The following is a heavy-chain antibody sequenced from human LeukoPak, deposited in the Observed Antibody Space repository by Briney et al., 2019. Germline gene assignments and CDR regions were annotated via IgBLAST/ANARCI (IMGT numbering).Heavy chain of an antibody. D-gene: IGHD4/OR15-4a*01. CDR2: ISSSGNAI. CDR1: GFTFSSYE. Sequence: GGSLRLSCAASGFTFSSYEMNWVRQAPGQGLEWVSYISSSGNAIYYADSVKGRFTISRDNAKNSLYLQMNSLRAEDTAVYYCARIGYGVSFDYWGQGTLVPVSS. J-gene: IGHJ4*02. CDR3: ARIGYGVSFDY. V-gene: IGHV3-48*03.